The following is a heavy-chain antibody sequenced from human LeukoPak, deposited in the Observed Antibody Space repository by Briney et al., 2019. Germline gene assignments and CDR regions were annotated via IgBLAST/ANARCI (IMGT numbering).Heavy chain of an antibody. J-gene: IGHJ3*02. CDR1: GGSISSGGYY. V-gene: IGHV4-31*03. CDR3: AREHPNSSGYYFDAFDI. Sequence: ASQTLSLTCTVSGGSISSGGYYWTWIRQHPGKGLEYIGYIYYSGSTYYNPSLESRVTISIDTSKNQFSLKLNSVTAADTAVYYCAREHPNSSGYYFDAFDIWGQGTMVTVSS. D-gene: IGHD3-22*01. CDR2: IYYSGST.